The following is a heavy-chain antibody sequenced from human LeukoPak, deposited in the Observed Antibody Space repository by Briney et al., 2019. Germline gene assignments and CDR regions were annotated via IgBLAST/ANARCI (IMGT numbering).Heavy chain of an antibody. CDR2: FDPEDGET. V-gene: IGHV1-24*01. CDR3: ATVESGGSWDYFDY. J-gene: IGHJ4*02. CDR1: GYTLTELS. D-gene: IGHD2-15*01. Sequence: GASVKVSCKVSGYTLTELSMHWVRQAPGKGLEWMGGFDPEDGETIYAQEFQGRVTMTEDTSTDTAYMELSSLRSEDTAVYYCATVESGGSWDYFDYWGQGTLVTVSS.